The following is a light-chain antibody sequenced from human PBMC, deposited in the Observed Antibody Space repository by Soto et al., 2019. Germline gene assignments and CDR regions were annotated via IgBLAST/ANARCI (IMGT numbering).Light chain of an antibody. J-gene: IGKJ1*01. CDR3: QQSYSTPWT. Sequence: DIQMTQSPSSLSASVGDRVTITCRASQSISSYLNWYQQKPGKAPNLLIYAASSLQIGVPSRFSGSGSGTDFTLTISSLQPEDFATYYCQQSYSTPWTFGQGTKVEIK. CDR1: QSISSY. CDR2: AAS. V-gene: IGKV1-39*01.